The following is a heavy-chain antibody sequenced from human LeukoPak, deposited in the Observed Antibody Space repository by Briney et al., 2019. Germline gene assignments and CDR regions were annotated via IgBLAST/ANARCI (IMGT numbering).Heavy chain of an antibody. CDR2: IIPIFGTA. CDR3: ARGTGCTGGSCSYYGMDV. J-gene: IGHJ6*02. CDR1: GGTFSSYA. Sequence: SVKVSCKASGGTFSSYAISWVRQAPGQGLEWMGGIIPIFGTANYAQKFQGRVTITRDTSASTAYMELSSLTFEDTAVYYCARGTGCTGGSCSYYGMDVWGQGTTVTVSS. V-gene: IGHV1-69*05. D-gene: IGHD2-15*01.